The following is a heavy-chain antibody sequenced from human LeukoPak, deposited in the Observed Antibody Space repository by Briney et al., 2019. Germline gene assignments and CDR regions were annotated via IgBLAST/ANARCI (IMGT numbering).Heavy chain of an antibody. V-gene: IGHV3-23*01. Sequence: GGSLRLSCAASGFTFSSYAMGWVRQGPGKGLEWVSGISGSGGSTYYADSVKGRFTISRDNSKNALYLQMNSLRAEDTAVYYCAKEDSSSSPPLDYWGQGTLVASPQ. J-gene: IGHJ4*02. CDR3: AKEDSSSSPPLDY. CDR2: ISGSGGST. CDR1: GFTFSSYA. D-gene: IGHD6-6*01.